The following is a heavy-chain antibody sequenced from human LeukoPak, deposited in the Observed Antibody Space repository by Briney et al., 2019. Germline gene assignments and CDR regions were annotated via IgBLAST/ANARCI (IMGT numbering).Heavy chain of an antibody. D-gene: IGHD6-19*01. CDR1: GFTVNSNS. Sequence: MPGGSLRLSCAASGFTVNSNSMTWVRQAPGKGLEWVGRIKSKTDGGTTDYAAPVKGRFTISRDDSKNTLYLQMNSLKTEDTAVYYCTTDLGDAVAGTTLDYWGQGTLVTVSS. J-gene: IGHJ4*02. CDR2: IKSKTDGGTT. V-gene: IGHV3-15*01. CDR3: TTDLGDAVAGTTLDY.